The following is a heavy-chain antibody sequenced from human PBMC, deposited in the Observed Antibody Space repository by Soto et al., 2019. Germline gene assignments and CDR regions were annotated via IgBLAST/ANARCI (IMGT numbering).Heavy chain of an antibody. J-gene: IGHJ4*02. CDR3: ARDRVVAGIGEVDY. D-gene: IGHD6-19*01. CDR1: GFTFSSYA. V-gene: IGHV3-30-3*01. CDR2: ISYDGSNK. Sequence: QVQLVESGGGVVQPGRSLRRSCAASGFTFSSYAMHWVRQAPGEGLEWVAVISYDGSNKYYGDSVKGRFTISRDNSKNTLYLQMNSLRVEDTAVYYCARDRVVAGIGEVDYWGQGTLVTVSS.